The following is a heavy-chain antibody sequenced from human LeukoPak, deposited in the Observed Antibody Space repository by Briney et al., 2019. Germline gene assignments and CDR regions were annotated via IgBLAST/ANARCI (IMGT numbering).Heavy chain of an antibody. J-gene: IGHJ4*02. CDR1: GGSISSSSYY. Sequence: PSETLPLTCTVSGGSISSSSYYWGWIRQHPGKGLEWIGSIYYSGSTYYNPSLKSRVTISVDTSKNQFSLKLSSVTAADTAVYYCARPGHCSGGSCYFHYWGQGTLVTVSS. CDR3: ARPGHCSGGSCYFHY. V-gene: IGHV4-39*01. CDR2: IYYSGST. D-gene: IGHD2-15*01.